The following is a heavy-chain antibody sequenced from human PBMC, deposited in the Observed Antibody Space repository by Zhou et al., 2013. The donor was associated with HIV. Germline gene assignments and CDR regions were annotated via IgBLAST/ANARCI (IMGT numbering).Heavy chain of an antibody. CDR1: GGTFRSHG. CDR3: ARAMRRIIVSYYYYGMDV. V-gene: IGHV1-69*05. J-gene: IGHJ6*02. CDR2: IIPIFGTS. Sequence: QVQLVQSGAEVKKPGSSVKVSCKASGGTFRSHGISWVRQAPGQGLEWMGGIIPIFGTSDYAQKFQGRVTMTTDTSTSTAYMELRSLRSDDTAVYYCARAMRRIIVSYYYYGMDVWGQGP. D-gene: IGHD3-16*02.